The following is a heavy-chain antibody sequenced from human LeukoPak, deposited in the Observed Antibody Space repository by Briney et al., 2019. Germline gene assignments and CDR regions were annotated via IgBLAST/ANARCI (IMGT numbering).Heavy chain of an antibody. CDR2: IRSRANNYAT. CDR1: GFTFSGSA. V-gene: IGHV3-73*01. J-gene: IGHJ4*02. Sequence: GGSLKLSCVVSGFTFSGSAVHRVRQASGKGLEWVGRIRSRANNYATAYAASVKGRFTISRDDSKNTAYLQMNSLKTEDTAVYYCTGDNFDSSVKFDYWGQGTLVTVSS. D-gene: IGHD3-22*01. CDR3: TGDNFDSSVKFDY.